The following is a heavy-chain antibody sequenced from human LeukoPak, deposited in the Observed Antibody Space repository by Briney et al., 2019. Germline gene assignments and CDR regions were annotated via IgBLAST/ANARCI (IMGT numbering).Heavy chain of an antibody. J-gene: IGHJ5*02. D-gene: IGHD2-2*01. CDR1: GGSISNNLYY. V-gene: IGHV4-39*07. CDR3: ARGGSSVVTESDWFDP. CDR2: LYYSGST. Sequence: SETLSLTCTVAGGSISNNLYYWGWVRQPPGKGLEWIGSLYYSGSTYYNASLKGRVTISVDTSKNQFSLKLSSVTAADTAVYYCARGGSSVVTESDWFDPWGQGTLVTVSS.